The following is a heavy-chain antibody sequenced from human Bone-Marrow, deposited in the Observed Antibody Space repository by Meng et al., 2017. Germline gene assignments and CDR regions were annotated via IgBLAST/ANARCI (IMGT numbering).Heavy chain of an antibody. CDR1: GGSISSSSYY. CDR2: IYYSGST. Sequence: SETLSLTCAVSGGSISSSSYYWSWIRQPPGKGLEWIGYIYYSGSTNYNPSLKSRVTISVDTSKNQFSLKLSSVTAADTAVYYCARGPYYDFWSGYYDYYYYGMDVWGQGTTVTVSS. D-gene: IGHD3-3*01. J-gene: IGHJ6*02. CDR3: ARGPYYDFWSGYYDYYYYGMDV. V-gene: IGHV4-61*01.